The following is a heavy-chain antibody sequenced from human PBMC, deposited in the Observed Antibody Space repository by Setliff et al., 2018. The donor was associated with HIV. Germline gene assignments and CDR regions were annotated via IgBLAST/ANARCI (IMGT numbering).Heavy chain of an antibody. V-gene: IGHV4-39*01. CDR2: FQYSGST. D-gene: IGHD5-18*01. CDR3: ARGLSVYSYANIYYYHGMDV. J-gene: IGHJ6*02. Sequence: SETLSLTCTVSGGSISSTTYYWGWIRQPPGKGLEWIGSFQYSGSTSYNPSLKSRVTISLDTSKNQFSLKMTSVTAANTAMYYCARGLSVYSYANIYYYHGMDVWGQGTTVTVSS. CDR1: GGSISSTTYY.